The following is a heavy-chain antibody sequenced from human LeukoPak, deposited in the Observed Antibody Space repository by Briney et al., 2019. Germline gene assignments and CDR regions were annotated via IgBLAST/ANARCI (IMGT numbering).Heavy chain of an antibody. Sequence: ASVKVSCKSSGDIFNSYSVSWVRQAPGQGLEWMGGIIPMFGSAEYAQKFQGRVAISTDQSTTIVYMESSSLTSEDTAVYYCARVGRSRGSLPNFHYYMDVWGKGTTVTVSS. J-gene: IGHJ6*03. CDR2: IIPMFGSA. D-gene: IGHD1-26*01. V-gene: IGHV1-69*05. CDR3: ARVGRSRGSLPNFHYYMDV. CDR1: GDIFNSYS.